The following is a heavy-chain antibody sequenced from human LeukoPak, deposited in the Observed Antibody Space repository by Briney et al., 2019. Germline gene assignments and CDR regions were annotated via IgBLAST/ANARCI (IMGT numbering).Heavy chain of an antibody. V-gene: IGHV3-23*01. J-gene: IGHJ4*02. Sequence: GASLRLSCGACGFIFSRFAVNGVRQAGAKGLERVAFITDNCDRTYCADSLGHRTTLSSDSSSNTLPQQMNLVRAEDAPNYYCSKGIALVRGFTDFDYWGQGTLVTVYS. CDR2: ITDNCDRT. CDR1: GFIFSRFA. CDR3: SKGIALVRGFTDFDY. D-gene: IGHD3-10*01.